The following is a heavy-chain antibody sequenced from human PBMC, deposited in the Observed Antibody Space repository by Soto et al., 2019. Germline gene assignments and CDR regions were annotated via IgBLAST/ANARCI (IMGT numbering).Heavy chain of an antibody. CDR1: GYSISSGYY. Sequence: NRXETLSLTCAVSGYSISSGYYWGCIRQTPGKGLEWIASIYHSGSTYYNPSLKSRVTISVDTSKNQSSLKLTSVTAADTAVYYCARGAATVTPGWFDPWGQGIMVTVSS. D-gene: IGHD4-17*01. J-gene: IGHJ5*02. CDR3: ARGAATVTPGWFDP. V-gene: IGHV4-38-2*01. CDR2: IYHSGST.